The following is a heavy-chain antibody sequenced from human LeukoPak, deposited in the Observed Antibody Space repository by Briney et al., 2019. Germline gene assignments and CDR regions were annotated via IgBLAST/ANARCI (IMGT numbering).Heavy chain of an antibody. J-gene: IGHJ4*02. V-gene: IGHV4-39*01. Sequence: SETLSLTCTVSGGSISSSSYYWGWIRQPPGKGLEWIGSIYYSATTYYNPSLKSRVSMSADTSKNQFSLKLSSVSAADTAVYYCAKSNGYGLIDYWGQGTLVTVSS. D-gene: IGHD5-12*01. CDR3: AKSNGYGLIDY. CDR1: GGSISSSSYY. CDR2: IYYSATT.